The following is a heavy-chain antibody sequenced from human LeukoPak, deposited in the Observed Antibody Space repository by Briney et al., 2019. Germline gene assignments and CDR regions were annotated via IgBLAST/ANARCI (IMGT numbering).Heavy chain of an antibody. D-gene: IGHD1-26*01. CDR2: ISRTGENT. CDR3: AKGHPSARVPNYNWFDP. Sequence: SGGSLRLSCAASGFTVSSNYMSWVRQTAGKGLEWISAISRTGENTYYAVSMKGRFTISRDNSKNTVYLQMNSLRAEDTAVYYCAKGHPSARVPNYNWFDPWGQGTLVTVSS. V-gene: IGHV3-23*01. J-gene: IGHJ5*02. CDR1: GFTVSSNY.